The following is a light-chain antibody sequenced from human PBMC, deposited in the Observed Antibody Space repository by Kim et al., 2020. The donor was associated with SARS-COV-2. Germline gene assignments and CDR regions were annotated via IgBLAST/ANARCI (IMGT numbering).Light chain of an antibody. CDR3: QVWDSSTMV. J-gene: IGLJ2*01. Sequence: SYELTQPLSVSVALGQTARVTCGGNNLERKNVHWYQQKPGQAPVLVIYRNSKRPSGIPERFSGSNSGNTATLTISRAQAGDEADYYCQVWDSSTMVFGGG. CDR2: RNS. CDR1: NLERKN. V-gene: IGLV3-9*01.